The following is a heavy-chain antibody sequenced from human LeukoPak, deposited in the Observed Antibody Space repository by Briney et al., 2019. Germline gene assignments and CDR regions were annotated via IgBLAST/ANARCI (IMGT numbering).Heavy chain of an antibody. CDR1: GGTFSSYA. J-gene: IGHJ4*02. CDR3: AREPLNVWGSYRYWVDY. V-gene: IGHV1-18*01. CDR2: ISAYNGNT. D-gene: IGHD3-16*02. Sequence: ASVKVSCKASGGTFSSYAISWVRQAPGQGLEWMGWISAYNGNTNYAQKLQGRVTMTTDTSTSTAYMELRSLRSDDTAVYYCAREPLNVWGSYRYWVDYWGQGTLVTVSS.